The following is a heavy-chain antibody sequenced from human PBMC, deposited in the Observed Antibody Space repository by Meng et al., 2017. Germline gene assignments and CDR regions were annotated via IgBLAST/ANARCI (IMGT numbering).Heavy chain of an antibody. Sequence: QIQLQQSGPGLVKPSKTPSLICAIAGDSVSSNSAAWNWIRQSPSRGLEWLGRAYYRSKWYHDYAESVKSRISIDPDTSKNQFSLQLRSVTPEDSAVYYCARGSYSFDSWGQRTLVTVSS. CDR2: AYYRSKWYH. V-gene: IGHV6-1*01. J-gene: IGHJ4*02. D-gene: IGHD1-26*01. CDR3: ARGSYSFDS. CDR1: GDSVSSNSAA.